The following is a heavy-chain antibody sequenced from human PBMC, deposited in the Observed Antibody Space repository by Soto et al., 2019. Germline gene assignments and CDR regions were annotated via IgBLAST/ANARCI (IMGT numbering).Heavy chain of an antibody. Sequence: QVQLVESGGGVVQPGRSLRLSCAASGFTFSSYAMHWVRQAPGKGLEWVAVISYDGSNKYYADSVTGRFTISRDNSKNTLYLQMNSLRAEDTAVYYCARDQNYYANVLGITMPTYWGQGTLVTVSS. CDR1: GFTFSSYA. D-gene: IGHD3-10*01. V-gene: IGHV3-30-3*01. J-gene: IGHJ4*02. CDR2: ISYDGSNK. CDR3: ARDQNYYANVLGITMPTY.